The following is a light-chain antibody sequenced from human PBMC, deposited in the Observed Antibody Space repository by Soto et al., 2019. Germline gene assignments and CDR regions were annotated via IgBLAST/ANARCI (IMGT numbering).Light chain of an antibody. V-gene: IGLV2-23*01. CDR2: EGT. CDR3: CSFAGSSTPDV. J-gene: IGLJ1*01. Sequence: QSALTQPASVSGSPGQSITISCTGTSSDVGSYNLVSWYQQHPGKAPKLMIYEGTKRPSGVSNRFSGSKSGNTASLTISGLQAEDEAVYYCCSFAGSSTPDVFGTGTKLTVL. CDR1: SSDVGSYNL.